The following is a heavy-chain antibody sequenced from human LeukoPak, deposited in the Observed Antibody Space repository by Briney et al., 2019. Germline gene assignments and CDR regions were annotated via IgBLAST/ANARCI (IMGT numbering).Heavy chain of an antibody. J-gene: IGHJ5*02. CDR3: STRRAEEASDH. V-gene: IGHV3-73*01. CDR1: GFTFSGSD. Sequence: PGGSLRLSCAASGFTFSGSDVHWVRQASGKGLEWVGRTRSEAKSYATAYAASVKGRFTISRDDSKNTAYLQMNSLKIEDTAVYYCSTRRAEEASDHWGQGTLVTVSS. CDR2: TRSEAKSYAT.